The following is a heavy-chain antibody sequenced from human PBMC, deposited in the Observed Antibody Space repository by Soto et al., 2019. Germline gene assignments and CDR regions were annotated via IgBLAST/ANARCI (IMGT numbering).Heavy chain of an antibody. CDR1: GYTFTSYD. CDR3: ARGRRGVVVASNWFDP. D-gene: IGHD2-15*01. Sequence: QVQLVQSGAEVKKPGASVKVSCKASGYTFTSYDINWVRQATGHGLEWMGWMNPNSGNTGYAQKFQGRVTMTRNTSISTAYMELSSLRSEDTAVYYCARGRRGVVVASNWFDPWGQGTLVTVSS. J-gene: IGHJ5*01. CDR2: MNPNSGNT. V-gene: IGHV1-8*01.